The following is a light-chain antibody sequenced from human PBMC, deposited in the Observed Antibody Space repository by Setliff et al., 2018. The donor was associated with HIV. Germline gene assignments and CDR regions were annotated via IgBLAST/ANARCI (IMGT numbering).Light chain of an antibody. CDR3: AAWDDSLNGWV. CDR1: IPNIGKNT. CDR2: SNS. J-gene: IGLJ3*02. V-gene: IGLV1-44*01. Sequence: QSVLTQPPSASGTPGQRVTISCSGSIPNIGKNTVNRYRHLPGTAPKVLIHSNSQRPSGVPDRFSGSKSGTSASLAISGLQSEDEAEFFCAAWDDSLNGWVFGGGTKVTVL.